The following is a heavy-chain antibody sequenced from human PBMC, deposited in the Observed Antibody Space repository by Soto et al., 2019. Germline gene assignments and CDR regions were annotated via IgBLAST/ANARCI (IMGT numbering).Heavy chain of an antibody. J-gene: IGHJ4*02. Sequence: ASVKVSCKASGYTFTTYGITWVRQAPGQGLEWMGWISVCNGNTKYGKKVQDRVTMTTDTSTSTAYMELRSLRSDDTAMYYCARGSQNYDFWGQGTLVTVSS. V-gene: IGHV1-18*04. D-gene: IGHD3-3*01. CDR3: ARGSQNYDF. CDR1: GYTFTTYG. CDR2: ISVCNGNT.